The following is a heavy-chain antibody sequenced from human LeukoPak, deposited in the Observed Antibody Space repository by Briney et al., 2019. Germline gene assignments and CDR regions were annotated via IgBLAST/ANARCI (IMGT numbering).Heavy chain of an antibody. CDR2: IKEDGSEK. J-gene: IGHJ4*02. CDR1: GITFSRSW. V-gene: IGHV3-7*04. D-gene: IGHD2-15*01. Sequence: GGSLRLSCAASGITFSRSWMSWVRQAPGKGLEWVAFIKEDGSEKYYVDSVKGRFTISRDNAENSLYLQMNSLRAKDTAVYYCARDRGGRTGLDDWGQGTLVTVSS. CDR3: ARDRGGRTGLDD.